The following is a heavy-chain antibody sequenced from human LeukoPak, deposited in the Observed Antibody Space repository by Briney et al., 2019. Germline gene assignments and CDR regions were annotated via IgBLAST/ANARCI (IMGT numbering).Heavy chain of an antibody. V-gene: IGHV1-58*01. CDR3: AASEDSYYYGSGRIWFDP. CDR2: IVVGSGNT. CDR1: GFTFTSSA. Sequence: SVTVSCKASGFTFTSSAVQWVRQARGQRLEWIGWIVVGSGNTNYAQKLQERVTITRDMSTSTAYRELSSLRSEDTAVYYCAASEDSYYYGSGRIWFDPWGQGTLVSVSS. J-gene: IGHJ5*02. D-gene: IGHD3-10*01.